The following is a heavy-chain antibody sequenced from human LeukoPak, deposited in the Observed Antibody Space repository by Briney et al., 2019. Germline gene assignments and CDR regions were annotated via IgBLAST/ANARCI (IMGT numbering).Heavy chain of an antibody. Sequence: ASVKVSCKASGGTFSSYAINWVRQATGQRPEWMGWMSPNSGDTGYAQKFQDRVTMTRNTSISTAYMELSSLRSDDTAVYYCARGPPNWGYDYWGPGTLVTVSS. CDR2: MSPNSGDT. J-gene: IGHJ4*02. D-gene: IGHD7-27*01. CDR1: GGTFSSYA. CDR3: ARGPPNWGYDY. V-gene: IGHV1-8*02.